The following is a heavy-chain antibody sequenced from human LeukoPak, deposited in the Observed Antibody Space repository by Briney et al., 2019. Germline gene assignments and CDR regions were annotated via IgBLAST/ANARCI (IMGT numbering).Heavy chain of an antibody. CDR3: VRAGTAARLGMGFDS. CDR2: ISASDSSSYI. D-gene: IGHD6-6*01. J-gene: IGHJ4*02. V-gene: IGHV3-21*01. CDR1: DFSFSAYS. Sequence: GGSLRLSCTASDFSFSAYSMNWVRQAPGEGLEWVSTISASDSSSYIYYADSVKGRFTISRDNAKNSLNLQMNSLRVEDTAVYYCVRAGTAARLGMGFDSWGQGTLVTVSS.